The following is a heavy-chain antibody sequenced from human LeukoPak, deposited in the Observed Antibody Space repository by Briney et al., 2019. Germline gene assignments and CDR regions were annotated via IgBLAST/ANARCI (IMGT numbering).Heavy chain of an antibody. D-gene: IGHD3-10*01. CDR3: ARHVWFGVFSYNWFDP. V-gene: IGHV4-59*05. Sequence: NPSETLSLTCIVSGGAISSYYWNWIRQPPGKGLEWIGSIYYSGSTYYNPSLKSRVTISVDTSKNQFSLKLSSVTAADTAVYYCARHVWFGVFSYNWFDPWGQGTLVTVSS. J-gene: IGHJ5*02. CDR2: IYYSGST. CDR1: GGAISSYY.